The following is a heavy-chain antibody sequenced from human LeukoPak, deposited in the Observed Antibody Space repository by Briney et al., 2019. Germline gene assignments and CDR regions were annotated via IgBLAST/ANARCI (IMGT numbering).Heavy chain of an antibody. J-gene: IGHJ3*02. Sequence: GGSLRLSCAASGFTFSSYWMSWVRQAPGKGLEWVANIKQDGSEKYYVDSVKGRFTISRDNAKNSLYLQMNSLRAEDTAVYYCARDREDYGSGSSAIRNDAFDIWGQGTMVTVSS. CDR3: ARDREDYGSGSSAIRNDAFDI. CDR2: IKQDGSEK. D-gene: IGHD3-10*01. CDR1: GFTFSSYW. V-gene: IGHV3-7*01.